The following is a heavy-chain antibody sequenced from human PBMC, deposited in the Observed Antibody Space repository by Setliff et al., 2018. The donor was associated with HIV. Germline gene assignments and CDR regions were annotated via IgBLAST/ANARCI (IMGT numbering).Heavy chain of an antibody. V-gene: IGHV4-31*03. CDR1: GDSISRSDSY. D-gene: IGHD5-18*01. J-gene: IGHJ4*02. CDR3: ATDTAMLQEGTEF. CDR2: IYHNGAT. Sequence: SETLSLTCTVSGDSISRSDSYWTWIRQHPGKGLEWIGYIYHNGATFYNPSLESRVTMSVDTSKNQFYLNLNSVTAADTAIYYCATDTAMLQEGTEFWGQGTLVTVSS.